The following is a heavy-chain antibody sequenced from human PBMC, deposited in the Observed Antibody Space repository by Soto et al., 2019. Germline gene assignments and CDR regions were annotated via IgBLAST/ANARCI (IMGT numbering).Heavy chain of an antibody. CDR3: ARDLGSGYERGDY. CDR2: IISLFGTP. CDR1: GDTFTNHV. Sequence: QVQLVQSGDEVKKPGSSVKVSCKASGDTFTNHVFNWVRQAPGQGLEWLGGIISLFGTPNYSRRFQGRVTITADESTATSDMELSSLRSDDSAVYYCARDLGSGYERGDYWGQGTLVTVSS. V-gene: IGHV1-69*12. D-gene: IGHD3-22*01. J-gene: IGHJ4*02.